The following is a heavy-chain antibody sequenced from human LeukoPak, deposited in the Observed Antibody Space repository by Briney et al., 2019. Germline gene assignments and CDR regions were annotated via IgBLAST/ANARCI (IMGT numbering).Heavy chain of an antibody. V-gene: IGHV1-18*01. CDR3: ARGGDYDILTGPPRVWFDP. Sequence: ASVKVSCKASGYTFTSYGISWVRQAPGQGLEWMGWISAYNGNTNYAQKLQGRVTMTTDTSTSTAYMELRSLRSDDTAVYYCARGGDYDILTGPPRVWFDPWDQGTLVTVSS. CDR2: ISAYNGNT. D-gene: IGHD3-9*01. J-gene: IGHJ5*02. CDR1: GYTFTSYG.